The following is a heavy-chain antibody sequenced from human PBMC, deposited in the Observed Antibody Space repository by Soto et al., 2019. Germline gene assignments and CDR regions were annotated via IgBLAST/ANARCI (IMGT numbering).Heavy chain of an antibody. CDR3: ARERGVLSEAFDI. J-gene: IGHJ3*02. CDR1: GDSVSRNSAA. V-gene: IGHV6-1*01. Sequence: SQTLSLTCAISGDSVSRNSAAWNWLRPSPSRGLEWLGRTYYRSKWYNDYAPSVKSQITINTDTSRNQFSLQLNSVTAEDTAVYYCARERGVLSEAFDIWGQGTVVTVS. D-gene: IGHD3-10*01. CDR2: TYYRSKWYN.